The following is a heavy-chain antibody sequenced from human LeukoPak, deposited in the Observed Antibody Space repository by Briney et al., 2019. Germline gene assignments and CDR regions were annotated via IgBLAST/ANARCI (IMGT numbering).Heavy chain of an antibody. Sequence: PGRSLRLSCAASGFTFSSYAMHWVRQAPGKGLEWVAVISYDGSNKYYADSVKGRFTISRDNSKNTLYLQMNSLRAEDTAVYYCARDFHVLLWFGESPYGGHYGMDVWGQGTLVTVSS. CDR3: ARDFHVLLWFGESPYGGHYGMDV. CDR2: ISYDGSNK. J-gene: IGHJ6*02. V-gene: IGHV3-30*04. CDR1: GFTFSSYA. D-gene: IGHD3-10*01.